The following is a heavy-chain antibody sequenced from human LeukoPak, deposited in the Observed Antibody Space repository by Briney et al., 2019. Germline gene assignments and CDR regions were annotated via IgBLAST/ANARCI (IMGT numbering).Heavy chain of an antibody. D-gene: IGHD1-1*01. CDR3: AREELDGTSLGY. Sequence: ASVKVSCKASGYTFTGYYMHWVRQAPGQGLEWMGWINPNSGDTNYAQKFQGRVTMTRDTSISTAYMELSRLRSDDTAVYYCAREELDGTSLGYWGQGTLVTVSS. CDR2: INPNSGDT. CDR1: GYTFTGYY. J-gene: IGHJ4*02. V-gene: IGHV1-2*02.